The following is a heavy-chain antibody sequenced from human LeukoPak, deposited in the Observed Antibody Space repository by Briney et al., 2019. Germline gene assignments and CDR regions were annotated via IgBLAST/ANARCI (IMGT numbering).Heavy chain of an antibody. CDR2: VYISGTT. D-gene: IGHD6-13*01. J-gene: IGHJ4*02. Sequence: SETLSLTCTVSGGSISSYYWSWIRQPAGKGLEWIGRVYISGTTNCNPSLKSRVTMSVDTSKNQLSLNLTSVTAADTAVYYCAREYSSSRALDYWGQGTLVTVSS. CDR3: AREYSSSRALDY. V-gene: IGHV4-4*07. CDR1: GGSISSYY.